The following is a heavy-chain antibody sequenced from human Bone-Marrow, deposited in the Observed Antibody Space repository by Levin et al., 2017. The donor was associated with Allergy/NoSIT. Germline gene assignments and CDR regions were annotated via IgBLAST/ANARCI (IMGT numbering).Heavy chain of an antibody. J-gene: IGHJ4*02. V-gene: IGHV3-48*03. D-gene: IGHD2-8*02. CDR2: ISSRGTTI. CDR3: ARQYCTGGACYGWFDY. CDR1: GFTFSNYE. Sequence: GESLKISCAASGFTFSNYEMNWVRQAPGKGLEWVSYISSRGTTIYYADSVKGRFSISRDNAKNSLFLHMNSLRAEDTALYYCARQYCTGGACYGWFDYWGQGTLVTVSS.